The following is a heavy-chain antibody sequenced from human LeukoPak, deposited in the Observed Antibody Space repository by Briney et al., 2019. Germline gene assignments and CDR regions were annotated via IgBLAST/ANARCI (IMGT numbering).Heavy chain of an antibody. J-gene: IGHJ3*02. CDR2: FDPEDGEA. CDR3: ATYSGYALHDAFDI. CDR1: RYTLTELS. Sequence: GASVKVSCKVSRYTLTELSMHWVRQAPGKGLEWMGGFDPEDGEAIYAQKFQGRVTMTEDTSTDTAYMELSSLRSGDTAVYYCATYSGYALHDAFDIWGQGTMVTVSS. V-gene: IGHV1-24*01. D-gene: IGHD5-12*01.